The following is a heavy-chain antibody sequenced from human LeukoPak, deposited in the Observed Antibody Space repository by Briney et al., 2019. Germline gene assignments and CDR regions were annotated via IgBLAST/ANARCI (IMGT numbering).Heavy chain of an antibody. V-gene: IGHV3-23*01. CDR3: AKGQWLVNYFDY. J-gene: IGHJ4*02. CDR2: ISGSGGST. Sequence: PGGSLRLSCAASGFTFSSCAMSWVRQAPGKGLEWVSAISGSGGSTYYADSVKGRFTISRDNSKNTLYLQMNSLRAEDTAAYYCAKGQWLVNYFDYWGQGTLVTVSS. D-gene: IGHD6-19*01. CDR1: GFTFSSCA.